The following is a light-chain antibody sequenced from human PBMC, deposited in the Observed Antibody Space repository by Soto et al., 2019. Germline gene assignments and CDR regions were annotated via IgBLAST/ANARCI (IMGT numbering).Light chain of an antibody. J-gene: IGKJ2*01. CDR2: LGS. Sequence: EIVMTQSPLSLPVTPGEPASISCRSSQNLLHRNGYTYLDWYLQKPGQSPQLLITLGSDRASGVPDRFSASGSGTDFTLKISRVEAEDVGVYYCMQGLQTLYTFGQGTKLGIK. CDR3: MQGLQTLYT. CDR1: QNLLHRNGYTY. V-gene: IGKV2-28*01.